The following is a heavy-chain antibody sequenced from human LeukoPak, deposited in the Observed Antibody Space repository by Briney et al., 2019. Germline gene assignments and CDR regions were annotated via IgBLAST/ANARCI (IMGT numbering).Heavy chain of an antibody. CDR1: GFPLSSYC. CDR3: ARDKASSGWYYFDY. V-gene: IGHV3-48*01. J-gene: IGHJ4*02. CDR2: ISSSSDII. D-gene: IGHD6-19*01. Sequence: GGSLTLSCAASGFPLSSYCMNWVRQAPGKGLEWVSFISSSSDIIYYTDSVKGRFTVSRDNAKNSLYLQMNSLRAEDTAVYYCARDKASSGWYYFDYWSQGSLVTLSS.